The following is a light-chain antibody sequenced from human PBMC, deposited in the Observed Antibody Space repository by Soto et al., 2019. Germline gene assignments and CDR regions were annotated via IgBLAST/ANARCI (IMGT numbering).Light chain of an antibody. Sequence: QSVLTQPPSASGTPGQRVTISCSGSSSNIGSNTVNWYQQLPGTAPKLLIYSNNQRHSGVPARFSGSKAGTSASLAISGLLSEDEADYYCAAWDDSLNVVFGGGTQLTVL. J-gene: IGLJ2*01. V-gene: IGLV1-44*01. CDR1: SSNIGSNT. CDR3: AAWDDSLNVV. CDR2: SNN.